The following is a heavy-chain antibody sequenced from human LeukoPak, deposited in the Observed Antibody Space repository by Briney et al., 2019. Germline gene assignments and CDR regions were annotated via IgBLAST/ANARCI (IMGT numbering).Heavy chain of an antibody. V-gene: IGHV3-23*01. CDR1: AFTFSSYS. CDR2: ISGGGSTA. D-gene: IGHD2-15*01. J-gene: IGHJ4*02. CDR3: AKGGYCSGDSCYPNDY. Sequence: AGSPRLSCAASAFTFSSYSMSWVCQAPGKGLEWVSAISGGGSTAYFADSVKGRFTISRDNSKNTLYLRMNSLRAEDTAIYYCAKGGYCSGDSCYPNDYWGQGSLVTVSS.